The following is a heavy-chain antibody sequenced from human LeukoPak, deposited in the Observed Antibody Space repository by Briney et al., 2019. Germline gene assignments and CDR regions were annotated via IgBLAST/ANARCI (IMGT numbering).Heavy chain of an antibody. Sequence: ASVKVSCKASGYTFIVYYMHWVRQAPGQGLEWMGRINPSTGGTNSAQKFQGMVTMTRDTSISTAYIKLSRLTSDHTSIYYCARGPPYGDYNYSDPWGQGTLVTVPS. J-gene: IGHJ5*02. CDR2: INPSTGGT. CDR3: ARGPPYGDYNYSDP. CDR1: GYTFIVYY. V-gene: IGHV1-2*06. D-gene: IGHD4-17*01.